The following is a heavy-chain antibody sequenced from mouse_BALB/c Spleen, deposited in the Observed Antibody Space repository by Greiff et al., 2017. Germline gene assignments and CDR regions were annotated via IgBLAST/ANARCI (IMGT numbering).Heavy chain of an antibody. CDR3: APYDYDDYAMDY. Sequence: EVQLVESGPGLVKPSQSLSLTCTVTGYSITSDYAWNWIRQFPGNKLEWMGYISYSGSTSYNPSLKSRISITRDTSKNQFFLQLNSVTTEDTATYYCAPYDYDDYAMDYWGQGTSVTVSS. V-gene: IGHV3-2*02. D-gene: IGHD2-4*01. J-gene: IGHJ4*01. CDR2: ISYSGST. CDR1: GYSITSDYA.